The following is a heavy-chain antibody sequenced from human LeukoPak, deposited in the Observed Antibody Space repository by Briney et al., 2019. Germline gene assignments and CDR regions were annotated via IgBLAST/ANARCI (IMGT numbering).Heavy chain of an antibody. V-gene: IGHV5-51*01. Sequence: HGESLKISCKGSGYSFTSYWIGWVRQMPGKGLEWMGIIYPGDSDTRYSPSFQGQVTISADKSISTAYLQWSSLKASDTAMYYCARRVTMVRGALNWFDPWGQGTLVTVSS. CDR3: ARRVTMVRGALNWFDP. D-gene: IGHD3-10*01. CDR2: IYPGDSDT. J-gene: IGHJ5*02. CDR1: GYSFTSYW.